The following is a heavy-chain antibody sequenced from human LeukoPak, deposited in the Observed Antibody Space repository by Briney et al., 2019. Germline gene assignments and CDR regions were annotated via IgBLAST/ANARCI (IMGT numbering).Heavy chain of an antibody. V-gene: IGHV4-4*02. CDR1: GGSISVPNW. Sequence: SETLSLTCAVFGGSISVPNWWSWVRQPPGKGLEWIGEIYHTESTNYNPSLKSRVTISVDTSKNQFSQQLNSVTPEDTAVYYSARDNSGWSPGSWFDPWGQGTLVTVSS. CDR3: ARDNSGWSPGSWFDP. J-gene: IGHJ5*02. CDR2: IYHTEST. D-gene: IGHD6-19*01.